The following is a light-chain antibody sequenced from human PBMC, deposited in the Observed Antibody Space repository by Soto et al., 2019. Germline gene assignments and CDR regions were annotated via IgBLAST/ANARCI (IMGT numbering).Light chain of an antibody. Sequence: DIQLTQSPSFLSASLGDRVTITCRASQGISRYLAWYQQKPGRAPKLLIYAASTLQSGVPSRFSGSGSGTEFTLTISGLQPEEFASYYCQQLNSYPRTFGLGNKVEIK. CDR2: AAS. CDR3: QQLNSYPRT. V-gene: IGKV1-9*01. J-gene: IGKJ1*01. CDR1: QGISRY.